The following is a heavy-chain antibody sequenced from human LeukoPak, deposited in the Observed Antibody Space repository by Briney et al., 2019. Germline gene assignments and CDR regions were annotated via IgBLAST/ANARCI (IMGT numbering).Heavy chain of an antibody. CDR1: GFTFSGSA. V-gene: IGHV3-73*01. CDR3: TRPGYSSSSGGVDY. J-gene: IGHJ4*02. Sequence: PGGSPRLSCAASGFTFSGSAMHWVRQASGKGLEWVGRIRSKANSYATAYAASVKGRFTISRDDSKNTAYLQMNSLKTEDTAVYYCTRPGYSSSSGGVDYWGQGTLVTVSS. CDR2: IRSKANSYAT. D-gene: IGHD6-6*01.